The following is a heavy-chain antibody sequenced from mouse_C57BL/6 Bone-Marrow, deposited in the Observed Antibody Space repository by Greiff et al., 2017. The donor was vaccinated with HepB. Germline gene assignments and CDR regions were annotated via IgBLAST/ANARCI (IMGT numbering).Heavy chain of an antibody. CDR2: IDPSDSET. D-gene: IGHD2-4*01. CDR3: ARLRNYDEGWFAY. J-gene: IGHJ3*01. CDR1: GYTFTSYW. Sequence: VKLQQPGAELVRPGSSVKLSCKASGYTFTSYWMHWVKQRPIQGLEWIGNIDPSDSETHYNQKFKDKATLTVDKSSSTAYMQLSSLTSEDSAVYYCARLRNYDEGWFAYWGQGTLVTVSA. V-gene: IGHV1-52*01.